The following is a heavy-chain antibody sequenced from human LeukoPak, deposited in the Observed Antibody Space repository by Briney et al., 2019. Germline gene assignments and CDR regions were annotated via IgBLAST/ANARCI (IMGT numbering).Heavy chain of an antibody. CDR3: ARDRRYCSSTSCPVNWFDP. CDR1: GFTFSSYA. Sequence: GGSLRLSCAASGFTFSSYAMHWVRQAPGKGLEWVAVISYDGSNKYYADSVKGRFTISRDNSKNTLYLQMNSLRAEDTAVYYCARDRRYCSSTSCPVNWFDPWGQGTLVTVSS. D-gene: IGHD2-2*01. CDR2: ISYDGSNK. J-gene: IGHJ5*02. V-gene: IGHV3-30-3*01.